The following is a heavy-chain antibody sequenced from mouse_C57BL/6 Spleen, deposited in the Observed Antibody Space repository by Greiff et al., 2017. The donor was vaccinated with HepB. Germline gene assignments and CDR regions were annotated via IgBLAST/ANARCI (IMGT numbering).Heavy chain of an antibody. V-gene: IGHV1-53*01. D-gene: IGHD1-1*01. CDR2: INPSNGGT. J-gene: IGHJ3*01. CDR1: GYTFTSYW. CDR3: ARWREITRSFAY. Sequence: VQLQQSGTELVKPGASVKLSCKASGYTFTSYWMHWVKQRPGQGLEWIGNINPSNGGTNYNEKFKSKATLTVDKSSSTAYMQLSSLTSEDSAVYYWARWREITRSFAYWGQGTLVTVSA.